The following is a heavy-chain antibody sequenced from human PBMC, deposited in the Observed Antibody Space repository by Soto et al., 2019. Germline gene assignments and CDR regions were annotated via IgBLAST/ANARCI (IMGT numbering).Heavy chain of an antibody. Sequence: GASLKISCKGSGYSFTSYWIGGVRQMPGKGLEWMGIIYPGDSDTRYSPSFQGQVTISADKSISTAYLQWSSLKASDTAMYFCARLKWGSSSWDRGLTGLGMDVWGQGTTVTVSS. CDR2: IYPGDSDT. CDR3: ARLKWGSSSWDRGLTGLGMDV. D-gene: IGHD6-13*01. CDR1: GYSFTSYW. V-gene: IGHV5-51*01. J-gene: IGHJ6*02.